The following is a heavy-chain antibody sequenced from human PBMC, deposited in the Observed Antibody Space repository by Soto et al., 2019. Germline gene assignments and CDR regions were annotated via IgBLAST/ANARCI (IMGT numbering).Heavy chain of an antibody. CDR1: GGSISSGGYY. D-gene: IGHD5-12*01. Sequence: SETLSLTCTVSGGSISSGGYYWSWIRQHPGKGLEWIGYIYYSGSTYYNPSLKSRVTISVGTSKNQFSLKLSSVTAADTAVYYCARDCSGYDRRWFDPWGQGTLVTVSS. J-gene: IGHJ5*02. CDR2: IYYSGST. V-gene: IGHV4-31*03. CDR3: ARDCSGYDRRWFDP.